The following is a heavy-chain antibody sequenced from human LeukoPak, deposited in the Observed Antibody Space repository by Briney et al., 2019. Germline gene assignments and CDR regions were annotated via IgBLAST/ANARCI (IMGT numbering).Heavy chain of an antibody. V-gene: IGHV3-23*01. D-gene: IGHD3-10*01. CDR2: ISGSGDKS. Sequence: GGTLRLSCAASGFTFGSYGMNWVRQAPGKGLEWVSVISGSGDKSYYTDSVKGQFTVSRDNSKNTVYLQMNSLRAEDTAVYYCAKGPRTVRFGDRHKGMFDYWGQGTLVTVSS. CDR1: GFTFGSYG. CDR3: AKGPRTVRFGDRHKGMFDY. J-gene: IGHJ4*02.